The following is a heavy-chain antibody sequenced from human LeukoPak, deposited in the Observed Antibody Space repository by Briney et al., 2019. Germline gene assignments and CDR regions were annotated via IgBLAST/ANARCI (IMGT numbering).Heavy chain of an antibody. Sequence: ASVTVSFKASGYTFTDYYMHWVRQAPGQGLEWMGWINPNSGGTNYSQKFQGWVTMTRDTSISTAYMELSRLRSDNTAVYYCARGPQVLRYFDWLLPLDYWGQGTLVTVSS. J-gene: IGHJ4*02. CDR3: ARGPQVLRYFDWLLPLDY. CDR2: INPNSGGT. CDR1: GYTFTDYY. V-gene: IGHV1-2*04. D-gene: IGHD3-9*01.